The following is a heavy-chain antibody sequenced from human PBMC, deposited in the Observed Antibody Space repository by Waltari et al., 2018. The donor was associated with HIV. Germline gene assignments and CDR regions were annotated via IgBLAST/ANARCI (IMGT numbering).Heavy chain of an antibody. CDR2: IWYDGSNK. V-gene: IGHV3-33*06. CDR1: GFTFSNYG. Sequence: QVHLVESGGGVVQPGRSLRLSCAASGFTFSNYGMHWFRQAPGKGLEWVALIWYDGSNKYYADSVKGRFTISRDTSKNTLFLQMNSLRAEDTAVYYCAKDLGCGGDCYLHHYYGLDVGGQGTTVTVSS. CDR3: AKDLGCGGDCYLHHYYGLDV. D-gene: IGHD2-21*02. J-gene: IGHJ6*02.